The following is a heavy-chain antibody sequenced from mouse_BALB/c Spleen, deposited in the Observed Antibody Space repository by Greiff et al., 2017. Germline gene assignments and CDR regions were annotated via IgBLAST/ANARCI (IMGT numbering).Heavy chain of an antibody. Sequence: EVQLVESGGGLVKPGGSLKLSCAASGFTFSDYYMYWVRQTPEKRLEWVATISDGGSYTYYPDSVKGRFTISRDNAKNNLYLQMSSLKSEDTAMYYCARVTGTFYYAMDYWGQGTSVTVSS. CDR1: GFTFSDYY. J-gene: IGHJ4*01. V-gene: IGHV5-4*02. CDR3: ARVTGTFYYAMDY. CDR2: ISDGGSYT. D-gene: IGHD4-1*01.